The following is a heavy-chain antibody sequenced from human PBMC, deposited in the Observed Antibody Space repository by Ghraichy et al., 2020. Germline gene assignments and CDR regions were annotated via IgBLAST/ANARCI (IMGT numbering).Heavy chain of an antibody. Sequence: SQTLSLTCAVSGGSISSGGYSWSWIRQPPGKGLEWIGYIYHRGSTYYNPSLKSRVTISVDRSKNQFSLKLSSVTAADTAVYYCARDRVGPAGRNWFDPWGQGTLVTVSS. CDR2: IYHRGST. J-gene: IGHJ5*02. CDR1: GGSISSGGYS. CDR3: ARDRVGPAGRNWFDP. D-gene: IGHD6-13*01. V-gene: IGHV4-30-2*01.